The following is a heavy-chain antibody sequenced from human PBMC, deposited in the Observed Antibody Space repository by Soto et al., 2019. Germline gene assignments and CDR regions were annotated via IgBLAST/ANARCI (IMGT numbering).Heavy chain of an antibody. V-gene: IGHV2-5*02. J-gene: IGHJ6*02. D-gene: IGHD2-21*02. Sequence: QITLKESGPTLVKPTQTLTLTCTFSAFSLSTGGVGVGWIRQPPGKALEWLAFIYWDDDKRYSPSLRSRLTITKDTSKNQVVLTMTNMDPVDTATYYCIQSRCGGDCLQSYASYYYSGMDVWGQGTTVTVSS. CDR2: IYWDDDK. CDR1: AFSLSTGGVG. CDR3: IQSRCGGDCLQSYASYYYSGMDV.